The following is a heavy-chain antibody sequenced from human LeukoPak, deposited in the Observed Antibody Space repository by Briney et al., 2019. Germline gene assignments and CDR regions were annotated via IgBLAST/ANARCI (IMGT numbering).Heavy chain of an antibody. V-gene: IGHV3-72*01. Sequence: GGSLRLSCVASGFTFSDHFLVWVRQAPGKGLEWVGRSRNKAKSYTTEYAASVKGRFTISRDDSKNSLYLQMNSLKTEDTAVYYCVRVGSVAGSDYLDYWGQGTLVTVSS. D-gene: IGHD6-19*01. J-gene: IGHJ4*02. CDR2: SRNKAKSYTT. CDR1: GFTFSDHF. CDR3: VRVGSVAGSDYLDY.